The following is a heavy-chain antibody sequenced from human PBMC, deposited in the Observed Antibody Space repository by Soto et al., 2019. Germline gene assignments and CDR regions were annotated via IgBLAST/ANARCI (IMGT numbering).Heavy chain of an antibody. CDR3: ASNAPELYDSSGYYPRYYYYGVDV. D-gene: IGHD3-22*01. V-gene: IGHV1-69*06. CDR2: IIPIFGTA. CDR1: GGTFSSYA. J-gene: IGHJ6*02. Sequence: SVKVSCKASGGTFSSYAISWVRQAPGQGLEWMGGIIPIFGTANYAQKFQGRVTITADKSTSTAYMELSSLRSEDTAVYYCASNAPELYDSSGYYPRYYYYGVDVWGQGTTVTVSS.